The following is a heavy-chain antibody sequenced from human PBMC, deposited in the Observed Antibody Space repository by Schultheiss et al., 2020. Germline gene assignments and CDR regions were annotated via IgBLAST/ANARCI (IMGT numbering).Heavy chain of an antibody. J-gene: IGHJ6*02. CDR3: ARDHRE. CDR1: GFTFSGSA. CDR2: IYSGGST. V-gene: IGHV3-53*01. Sequence: GGSLRLSCSASGFTFSGSAIHWVRQAPGKGLEWVSVIYSGGSTYYADSVKGRFTISRDNAKNSLYLQMNSLRAEDTAVYYCARDHREGGQGTTVTVSS. D-gene: IGHD3-10*01.